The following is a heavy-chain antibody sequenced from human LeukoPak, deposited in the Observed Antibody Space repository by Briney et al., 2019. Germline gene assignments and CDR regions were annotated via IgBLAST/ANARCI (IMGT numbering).Heavy chain of an antibody. J-gene: IGHJ4*02. CDR1: GYTLTELS. CDR3: ATMGYYVLSYFDY. Sequence: ASVTVSCTVSGYTLTELSMHWVRQAPGKGLEWMGGFDPEDGETIYAQKFQGRVTMTEDTSTDTAYMELSSLRSEDTAVYYCATMGYYVLSYFDYWGQGTLVTVSS. V-gene: IGHV1-24*01. D-gene: IGHD3-22*01. CDR2: FDPEDGET.